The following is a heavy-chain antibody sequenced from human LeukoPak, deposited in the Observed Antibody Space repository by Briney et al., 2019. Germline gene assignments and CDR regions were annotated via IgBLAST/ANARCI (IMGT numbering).Heavy chain of an antibody. CDR3: ARDQVGATTVDY. D-gene: IGHD1-26*01. CDR2: IYTSGST. Sequence: SETLSLTCTVSGGSISSYYWSWIRQPAGKGLEWIGRIYTSGSTNYNPSLKGRVTMSVDTSKNQFSLKLSSGTAADTAVYYCARDQVGATTVDYWGQGTLVTVSS. CDR1: GGSISSYY. V-gene: IGHV4-4*07. J-gene: IGHJ4*02.